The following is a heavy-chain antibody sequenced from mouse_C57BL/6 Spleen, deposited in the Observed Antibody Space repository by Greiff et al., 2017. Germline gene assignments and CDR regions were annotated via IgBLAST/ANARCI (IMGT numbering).Heavy chain of an antibody. Sequence: EVKLQESGPELVKPGASVKIPCKASGYTFTDYNMDWVKQSHGKSLEWIGDINPNNGGTIYNQKFKGKATLTVDKSSSTAYMELRSLTSEDTAVYYCARGALITTVVEENYFDYWGQGTTLTVSS. CDR1: GYTFTDYN. J-gene: IGHJ2*01. D-gene: IGHD1-1*01. CDR3: ARGALITTVVEENYFDY. CDR2: INPNNGGT. V-gene: IGHV1-18*01.